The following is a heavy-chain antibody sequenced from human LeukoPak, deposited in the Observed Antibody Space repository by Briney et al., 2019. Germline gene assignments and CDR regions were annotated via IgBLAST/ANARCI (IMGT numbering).Heavy chain of an antibody. CDR2: FDPEDGET. CDR1: GYTLTELS. J-gene: IGHJ3*02. D-gene: IGHD3-10*01. Sequence: ASVKVSCKVSGYTLTELSMHWVRQAPGKGLEWMGGFDPEDGETIYAQKFQGRVTMTEDTSTDTAYMELSSLRSEDTAVYYCAPHLYYYGSGSQGAFDIWGQGTMVTVSS. CDR3: APHLYYYGSGSQGAFDI. V-gene: IGHV1-24*01.